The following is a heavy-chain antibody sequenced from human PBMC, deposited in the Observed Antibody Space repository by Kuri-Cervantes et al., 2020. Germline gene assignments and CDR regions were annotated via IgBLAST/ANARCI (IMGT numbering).Heavy chain of an antibody. CDR3: ARDYRTYGYSRGAFDI. CDR1: GFNVSNNY. J-gene: IGHJ3*02. CDR2: INWNGGST. V-gene: IGHV3-20*04. D-gene: IGHD5-18*01. Sequence: GESLKISCVVSGFNVSNNYMSWVRQAPGKGLEWVSGINWNGGSTGYADFVKGRFTISRDSAENSLYLQMNSLRVEDTALYYCARDYRTYGYSRGAFDIWGQGTMVTVSS.